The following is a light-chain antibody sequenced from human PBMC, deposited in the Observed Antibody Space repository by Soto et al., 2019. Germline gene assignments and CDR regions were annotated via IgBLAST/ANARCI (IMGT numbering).Light chain of an antibody. CDR2: DVS. J-gene: IGKJ4*01. CDR3: QQYFSYPLT. V-gene: IGKV1-5*01. Sequence: DIQMTQSPSTLSASVGDRVIITCRASQSLGTWLAWYQQKPGTAPVLLIYDVSRLESGVPSRFSGSGSGTEFTLTISSLQPDDFATYYCQQYFSYPLTFVGGTRVEIK. CDR1: QSLGTW.